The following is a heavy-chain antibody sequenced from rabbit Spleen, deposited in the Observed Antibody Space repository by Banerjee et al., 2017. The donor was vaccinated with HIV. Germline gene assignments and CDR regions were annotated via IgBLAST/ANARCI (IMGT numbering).Heavy chain of an antibody. J-gene: IGHJ6*01. CDR1: GFSFSSGYD. V-gene: IGHV1S45*01. CDR3: ARDLYGAAYGGMDL. Sequence: QEQLVESGGGLVQPGASLTLTCKASGFSFSSGYDMCWVRQAPGKGLEWIGCIWIGSSGSTYYASWVNGRFTISKTSSTTVTLQMTSLTGADTATYFCARDLYGAAYGGMDLWGPGTLVTVS. D-gene: IGHD6-1*01. CDR2: IWIGSSGST.